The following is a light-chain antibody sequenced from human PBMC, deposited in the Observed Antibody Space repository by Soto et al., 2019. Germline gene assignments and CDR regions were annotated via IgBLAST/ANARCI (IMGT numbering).Light chain of an antibody. V-gene: IGKV3-15*01. CDR2: DTS. Sequence: VMLESLATLSVSPGESSPLSRRGRQGIGDTLAWYQHKPGQTPRLIIYDTSTRATGVPARFSGSGSGIEFTLTISSLQSEDSACYYCQQYFNWPLTWTFGHGTKV. J-gene: IGKJ1*01. CDR3: QQYFNWPLTWT. CDR1: QGIGDT.